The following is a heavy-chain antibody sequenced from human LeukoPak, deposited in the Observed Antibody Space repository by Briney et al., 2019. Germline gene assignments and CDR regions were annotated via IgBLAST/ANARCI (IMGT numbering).Heavy chain of an antibody. D-gene: IGHD3-3*01. CDR2: IYYSGST. Sequence: SETLSLTCTVSGGSISSYYWSWIRQPPGKGLEWIGYIYYSGSTNYNPSLKSRVTISVDTSKNQFSLKLSSVTAADTAEYYCARNSDFWSGYTELNFDYWGQGTLVTVSS. J-gene: IGHJ4*02. CDR1: GGSISSYY. CDR3: ARNSDFWSGYTELNFDY. V-gene: IGHV4-59*01.